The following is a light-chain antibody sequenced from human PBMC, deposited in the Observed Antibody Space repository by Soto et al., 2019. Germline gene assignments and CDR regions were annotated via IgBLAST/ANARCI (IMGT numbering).Light chain of an antibody. CDR1: EDVNIN. CDR2: DAS. CDR3: QQYNNWPPDRT. Sequence: EVVLTQSPDTLSLSPGERATLFCRASEDVNINVAWYQQKPGQAPRLLIYDASNRATGIPARFSGSGSGTEFTLTISSLQSEDFAIYFCQQYNNWPPDRTFGQGTNIEIK. J-gene: IGKJ1*01. V-gene: IGKV3D-15*01.